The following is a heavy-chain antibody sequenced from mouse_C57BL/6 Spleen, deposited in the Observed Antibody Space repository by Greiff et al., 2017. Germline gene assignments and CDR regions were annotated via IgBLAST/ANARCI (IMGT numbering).Heavy chain of an antibody. CDR3: ARGVLLYYAMDY. CDR2: ISYDGSN. CDR1: GYSITSGYY. V-gene: IGHV3-6*01. Sequence: VQLKQSGPGLVKPSQSLSLTCSVTGYSITSGYYWNWIRQFPGNKLEWMGYISYDGSNNYNPSLKNRISITRDTSTNQFFLKLNSVTTENPTTYYCARGVLLYYAMDYWGQGTSVTVSS. J-gene: IGHJ4*01. D-gene: IGHD2-10*01.